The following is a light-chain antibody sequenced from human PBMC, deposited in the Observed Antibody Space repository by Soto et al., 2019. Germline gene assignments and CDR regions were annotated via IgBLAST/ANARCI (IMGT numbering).Light chain of an antibody. CDR2: GAS. CDR3: QQYNDWPPVT. Sequence: ETVMTQSLATLSVSPGERATLSCRASQSVSNNLAWYQQKPSQAPRLLIYGASTRATGIPARFSGSGSGTEFTLTISSLQSEDFAVYYCQQYNDWPPVTFGQGTRLEIK. J-gene: IGKJ5*01. V-gene: IGKV3-15*01. CDR1: QSVSNN.